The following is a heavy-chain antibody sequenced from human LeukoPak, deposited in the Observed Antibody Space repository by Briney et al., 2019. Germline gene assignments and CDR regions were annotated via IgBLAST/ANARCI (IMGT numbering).Heavy chain of an antibody. V-gene: IGHV4-59*12. CDR2: IYYSGST. D-gene: IGHD3-16*02. Sequence: SETLSLTCTVSGGSISSDYWSWIRQPPGKGLEWIGYIYYSGSTNYNPSLESRVTISVDTSKNQFSLKLSSVTAADTAVYYCARPHYDYVWGSYRWPYFDYWGQGTLVTVSS. J-gene: IGHJ4*02. CDR1: GGSISSDY. CDR3: ARPHYDYVWGSYRWPYFDY.